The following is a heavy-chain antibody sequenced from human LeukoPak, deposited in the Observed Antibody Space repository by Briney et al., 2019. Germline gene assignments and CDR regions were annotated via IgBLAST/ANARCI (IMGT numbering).Heavy chain of an antibody. CDR1: GFTFSNFW. Sequence: GGSLRLSCVVSGFTFSNFWMSWVRQAPGKGLEWIGRIKSKTDGETTNYAEPVRGRFTISRDDSKSAVYLQMNSLKIEDTAVYYCTTDLGTYYHGSQRLIPIDYWGQGTLVTVSS. CDR2: IKSKTDGETT. J-gene: IGHJ4*02. CDR3: TTDLGTYYHGSQRLIPIDY. V-gene: IGHV3-15*01. D-gene: IGHD3-10*01.